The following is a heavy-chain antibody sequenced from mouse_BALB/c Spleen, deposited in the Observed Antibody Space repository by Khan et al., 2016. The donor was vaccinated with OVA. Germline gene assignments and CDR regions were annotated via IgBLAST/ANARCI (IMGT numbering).Heavy chain of an antibody. D-gene: IGHD2-14*01. V-gene: IGHV1-26*01. CDR3: ARGYDFFAY. J-gene: IGHJ3*01. Sequence: IQLVQSGPDLVKPGASVKMSCKASGYSFTNYYVNWVKQSHGKSLECIGRVNPNTGNTNYNQKFKGKAILIVDTSSSTAYMELRGLTSEDSAVYYCARGYDFFAYWGQGTLVTGSA. CDR2: VNPNTGNT. CDR1: GYSFTNYY.